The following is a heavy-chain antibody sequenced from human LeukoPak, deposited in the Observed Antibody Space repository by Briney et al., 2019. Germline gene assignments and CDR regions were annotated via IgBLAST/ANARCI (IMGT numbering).Heavy chain of an antibody. V-gene: IGHV3-23*01. CDR3: AKGSGSGWYGWFAP. CDR1: GFTFSGYA. D-gene: IGHD6-19*01. J-gene: IGHJ5*02. Sequence: GGSLRLSCAASGFTFSGYAMYWVRQAPGKGLEWVSSVEASGGATYYADAVKGRFTISRDNSKNTFYLQMNSLRAEDTALYYCAKGSGSGWYGWFAPWGQGTLVTVSS. CDR2: VEASGGAT.